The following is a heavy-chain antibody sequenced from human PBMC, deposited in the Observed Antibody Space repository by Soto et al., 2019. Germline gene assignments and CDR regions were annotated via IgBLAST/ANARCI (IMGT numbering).Heavy chain of an antibody. V-gene: IGHV1-69*13. CDR3: AREPNSTTSNDGISSGHCWFDP. CDR2: IIPIFGTA. D-gene: IGHD5-12*01. Sequence: GASVKVSCKASRGTFSSYAISWVRQAPGQGLEWMGGIIPIFGTANYAQKFQGRVTITADESTSTAYMELSSLRSEDTAVYYCAREPNSTTSNDGISSGHCWFDPWGQGTQVTVSS. J-gene: IGHJ5*02. CDR1: RGTFSSYA.